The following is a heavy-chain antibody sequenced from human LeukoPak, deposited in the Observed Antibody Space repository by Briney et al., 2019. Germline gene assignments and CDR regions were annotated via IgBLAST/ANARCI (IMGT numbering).Heavy chain of an antibody. Sequence: GGSLRLSCAASGFTFSSYAMSWVRQAPGKGLEWVSAISGSGGSTYSADSVKGRFTISRDNSKNTLYLQMNSLRTEETAVYYCAKGPAMVRGTFDPWGQGTLVTVSS. J-gene: IGHJ5*02. CDR1: GFTFSSYA. CDR3: AKGPAMVRGTFDP. CDR2: ISGSGGST. V-gene: IGHV3-23*01. D-gene: IGHD3-10*01.